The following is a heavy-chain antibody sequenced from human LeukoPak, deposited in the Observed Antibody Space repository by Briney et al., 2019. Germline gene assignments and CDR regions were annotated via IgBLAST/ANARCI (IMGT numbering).Heavy chain of an antibody. J-gene: IGHJ4*02. CDR2: ISAYNGKT. CDR3: ARDRGPNTYLRYFDWLLSP. Sequence: ASVKVSCKASGYTFTSYGISWVRQAPGQGLEWMGWISAYNGKTNYAQKLQGRVTMTTDTSTSTAYMELRSLRSDDTAVYYCARDRGPNTYLRYFDWLLSPWGQGTLVTVSS. CDR1: GYTFTSYG. D-gene: IGHD3-9*01. V-gene: IGHV1-18*01.